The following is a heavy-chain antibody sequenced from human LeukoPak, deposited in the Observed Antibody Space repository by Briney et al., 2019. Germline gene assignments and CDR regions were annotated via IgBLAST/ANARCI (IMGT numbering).Heavy chain of an antibody. Sequence: PSETLSLTCTVSGGSVSSGSYYWSWIRQPPGKGLEWIGYIYYSGSTNYNPSLKSRVTISVDTSKNQFSLKLSSVTAADTAVYYCARGLEVRAYGMDVWGQGTTVTVSS. D-gene: IGHD3-10*01. CDR3: ARGLEVRAYGMDV. CDR1: GGSVSSGSYY. CDR2: IYYSGST. J-gene: IGHJ6*02. V-gene: IGHV4-61*01.